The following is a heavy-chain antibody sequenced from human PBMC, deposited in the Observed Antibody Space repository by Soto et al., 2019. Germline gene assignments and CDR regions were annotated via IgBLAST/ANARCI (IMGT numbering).Heavy chain of an antibody. CDR1: GFTFSSYS. Sequence: GGSLRLSCAASGFTFSSYSMNWVRQAPGKGLEWVSSISSSSSYIYYADSVKGRFTISRDNAKNSLYLQMNSLRAEDTAVYYCARTDSYGPGTFDYWGQGTLVTVSS. CDR3: ARTDSYGPGTFDY. D-gene: IGHD5-18*01. V-gene: IGHV3-21*01. CDR2: ISSSSSYI. J-gene: IGHJ4*02.